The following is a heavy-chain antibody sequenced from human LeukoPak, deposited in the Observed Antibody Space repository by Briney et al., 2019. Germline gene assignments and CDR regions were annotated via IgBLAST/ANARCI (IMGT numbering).Heavy chain of an antibody. CDR1: GGSISSGGYY. CDR3: ARVPLEEEYITANWYFDL. V-gene: IGHV4-30-2*01. D-gene: IGHD6-6*01. J-gene: IGHJ2*01. CDR2: IYHSGIT. Sequence: SETLSLICSVSGGSISSGGYYWSWIRQPPGKGLEWTGHIYHSGITHYNPSFKSRVTISVDTTKNQFSLNLGSVTAADTAVYYCARVPLEEEYITANWYFDLWGRGTQVTVSS.